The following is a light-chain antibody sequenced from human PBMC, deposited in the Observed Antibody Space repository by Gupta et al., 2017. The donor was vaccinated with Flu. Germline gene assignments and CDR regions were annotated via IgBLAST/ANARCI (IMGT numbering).Light chain of an antibody. CDR2: AAS. V-gene: IGKV3-20*01. Sequence: EIVLTQSPGTLSLSPGEGATLSCRASQSVSSSDLAWYQQKPGQAPRLLIYAASSRAAGIPDRFSGSASGTEFTLTISRLEPEDFAVYYCQQDGNSPRTFGQGTKVEIK. CDR3: QQDGNSPRT. J-gene: IGKJ1*01. CDR1: QSVSSSD.